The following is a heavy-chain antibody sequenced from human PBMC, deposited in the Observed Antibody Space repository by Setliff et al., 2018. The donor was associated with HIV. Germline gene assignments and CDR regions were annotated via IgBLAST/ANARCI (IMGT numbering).Heavy chain of an antibody. Sequence: SETLSLTCAVYGGSFSGHYWSWIRQPPGKGLEWIGYIYTSGSTNYNPSLKSRVTISLDTSKNQFSLKLTSVTAADTAVYYCARLSGDYYYFDYWGQGTLVTVSS. CDR3: ARLSGDYYYFDY. CDR2: IYTSGST. CDR1: GGSFSGHY. D-gene: IGHD2-21*02. V-gene: IGHV4-4*09. J-gene: IGHJ4*02.